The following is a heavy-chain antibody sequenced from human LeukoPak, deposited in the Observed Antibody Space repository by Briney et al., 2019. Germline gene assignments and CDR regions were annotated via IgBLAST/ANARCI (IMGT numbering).Heavy chain of an antibody. D-gene: IGHD2-2*01. CDR3: ARAGYCSSTSCYDAFDI. Sequence: SVKVSCKXSGGTFSSYAISWVRQAPGQGLERMGGISPIFGTANYAQKFQGRVTITADESTSTAYMELSSLRSEDTAVYYCARAGYCSSTSCYDAFDIWGQGTMVTVSS. J-gene: IGHJ3*02. CDR2: ISPIFGTA. CDR1: GGTFSSYA. V-gene: IGHV1-69*13.